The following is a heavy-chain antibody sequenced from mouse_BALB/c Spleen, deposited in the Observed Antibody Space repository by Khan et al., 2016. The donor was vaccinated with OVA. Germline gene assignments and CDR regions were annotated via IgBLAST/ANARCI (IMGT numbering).Heavy chain of an antibody. J-gene: IGHJ3*01. V-gene: IGHV3-2*02. Sequence: EVKLEESGPGLVKPSQSLSLTCTVTGYSITSDYAWNWIRQFPGNKLEWMGYITSSGSTSYIPSLKGRISITRDTSKNQFFLQLNSVTTEDTATYYCARWFAYWGQGTQVTVSA. CDR1: GYSITSDYA. CDR2: ITSSGST. CDR3: ARWFAY.